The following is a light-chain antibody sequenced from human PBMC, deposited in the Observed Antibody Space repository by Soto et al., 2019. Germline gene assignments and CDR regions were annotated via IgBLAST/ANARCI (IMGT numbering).Light chain of an antibody. CDR2: EVN. Sequence: QSALTQPPSASGSPGQLVTISCTGTSSDVGGYNYVSWYQQNPGKVPKLMIYEVNKRPSGVPDRFSGSKSGNTASLTVSGLQAEDEADYYCTSYAGGNNVFGTGTKLTVL. CDR3: TSYAGGNNV. V-gene: IGLV2-8*01. J-gene: IGLJ1*01. CDR1: SSDVGGYNY.